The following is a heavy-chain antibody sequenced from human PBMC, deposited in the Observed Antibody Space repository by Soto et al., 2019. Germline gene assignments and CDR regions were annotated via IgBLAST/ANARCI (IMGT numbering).Heavy chain of an antibody. D-gene: IGHD5-18*01. CDR3: ARMSNVDTAMVLDY. CDR1: GGSISSYY. CDR2: IYTSGST. Sequence: PSETLSLSCTVSGGSISSYYWSWIRQTAGKGLEWIRRIYTSGSTNYNHSLKSRVTMSVDTSKNQFSLKLSSVTAADTAVYYCARMSNVDTAMVLDYWDQGTLVTVSS. J-gene: IGHJ4*02. V-gene: IGHV4-4*07.